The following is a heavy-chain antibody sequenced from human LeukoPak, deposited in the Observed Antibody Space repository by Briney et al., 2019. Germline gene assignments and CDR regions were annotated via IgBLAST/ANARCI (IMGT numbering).Heavy chain of an antibody. CDR3: TRDRGYSSDY. V-gene: IGHV3-74*01. D-gene: IGHD6-13*01. CDR2: ISSDGSGT. J-gene: IGHJ4*02. Sequence: GGSLRLSCAASGFTFSSCSMSWVRQAPGKGLEWVSGISSDGSGTTYADSVKGRFTISRDNAKNTLYLQMNSLRTEDTAVYYCTRDRGYSSDYWGQGTLVTVSS. CDR1: GFTFSSCS.